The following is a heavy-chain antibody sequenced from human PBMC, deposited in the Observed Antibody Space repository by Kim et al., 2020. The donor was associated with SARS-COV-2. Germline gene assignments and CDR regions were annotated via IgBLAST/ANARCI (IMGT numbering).Heavy chain of an antibody. CDR1: GFTFSTYA. CDR2: IRSNGGST. Sequence: GGSLRLSCSASGFTFSTYAMHWVRQAPGKGLEYVSSIRSNGGSTYYAASVKGRITISRDNSKNTLYLQMSSLRTEDTAVYFCVKGGASSWYYFDYWGQGTLVTVSP. D-gene: IGHD6-13*01. J-gene: IGHJ4*02. V-gene: IGHV3-64D*06. CDR3: VKGGASSWYYFDY.